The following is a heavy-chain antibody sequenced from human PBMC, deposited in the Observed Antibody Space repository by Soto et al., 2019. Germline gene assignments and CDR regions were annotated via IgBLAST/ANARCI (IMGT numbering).Heavy chain of an antibody. J-gene: IGHJ6*02. D-gene: IGHD2-2*02. Sequence: QVQLVESGGGVVQPGRSLRLSCVASGLTLSTYGMHWVRQAPGKGLEWVAVISYDGRNKYYGDSVKGRFTISRDNSRNTLYLHLNTLRPEDTAVYCCARGAENQLLYRDYFYGMDVWGQGTTVTVSS. CDR1: GLTLSTYG. CDR2: ISYDGRNK. V-gene: IGHV3-30*04. CDR3: ARGAENQLLYRDYFYGMDV.